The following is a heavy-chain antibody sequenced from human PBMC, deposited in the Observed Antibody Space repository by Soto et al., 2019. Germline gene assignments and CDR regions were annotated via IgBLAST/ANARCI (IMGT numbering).Heavy chain of an antibody. CDR2: IKSKTDGGTT. CDR1: GFTFSNAW. V-gene: IGHV3-15*01. J-gene: IGHJ6*03. D-gene: IGHD3-3*01. CDR3: TTDSTNFDFWSGYTPYYYYMGV. Sequence: GGSLRLSCAASGFTFSNAWMSWVRQAPGKGLEWVGRIKSKTDGGTTDYAAPVKGRFTISRDDSKNTLYLQMNSLKTEDTAVYYCTTDSTNFDFWSGYTPYYYYMGVWGKGTTVTVSS.